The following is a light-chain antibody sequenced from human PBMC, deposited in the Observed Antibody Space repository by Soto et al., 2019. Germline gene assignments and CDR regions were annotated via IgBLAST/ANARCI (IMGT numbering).Light chain of an antibody. V-gene: IGKV3-20*01. Sequence: IVLTQSPGTLSLSPGERATLSCGASQSVTNNFLAWYQQKPGQAPRLLNYCASSRATGVPDRFSGSGSGTDFTLTISRLEPGDFAVYYCQQYGTPLFTFGPGTKVDI. J-gene: IGKJ3*01. CDR2: CAS. CDR3: QQYGTPLFT. CDR1: QSVTNNF.